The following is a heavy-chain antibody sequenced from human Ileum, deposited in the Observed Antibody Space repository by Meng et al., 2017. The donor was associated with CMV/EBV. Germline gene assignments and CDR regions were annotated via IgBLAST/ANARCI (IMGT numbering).Heavy chain of an antibody. Sequence: GELPDSGPGLVKPSETLSLTCTVAGGSMSSYYWSWIRQPAGKGLEWIGRIYTSGSSNYNSSLKSRVTMSVDTSKNQFSMKLNSVTAADTAVYYCAREGPTDWGRALDYWGQGTLVTVSS. J-gene: IGHJ4*02. CDR2: IYTSGSS. V-gene: IGHV4-4*07. CDR3: AREGPTDWGRALDY. CDR1: GGSMSSYY. D-gene: IGHD7-27*01.